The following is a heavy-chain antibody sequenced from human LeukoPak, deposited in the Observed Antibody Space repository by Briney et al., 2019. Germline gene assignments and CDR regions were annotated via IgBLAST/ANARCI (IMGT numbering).Heavy chain of an antibody. CDR3: ARDRYGDYGFDY. CDR2: IYHSEST. J-gene: IGHJ4*02. Sequence: SETLSLTCTVSGYSISSGYYWGWIRQPPGKRLEWIGSIYHSESTYYNPSLKGRVTISVGTSKNQFSLKLSSVTAADTAVYYCARDRYGDYGFDYWGQGTLVTVSS. CDR1: GYSISSGYY. V-gene: IGHV4-38-2*02. D-gene: IGHD4-17*01.